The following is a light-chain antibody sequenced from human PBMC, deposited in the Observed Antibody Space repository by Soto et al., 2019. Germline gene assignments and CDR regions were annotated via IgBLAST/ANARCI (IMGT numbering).Light chain of an antibody. Sequence: EIGLTQSPATLSVSPGEKATLSCRASQSVSSNLAWYQQKPGQAPRLLIYDASTRATAIPARFSGSGSGTEFTLTISSLQSEDFAIYYCQQYNDWPPITFGKGTRLEIK. CDR2: DAS. J-gene: IGKJ5*01. V-gene: IGKV3-15*01. CDR1: QSVSSN. CDR3: QQYNDWPPIT.